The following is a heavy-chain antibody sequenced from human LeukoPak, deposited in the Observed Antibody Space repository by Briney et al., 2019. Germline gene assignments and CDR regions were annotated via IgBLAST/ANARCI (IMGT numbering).Heavy chain of an antibody. J-gene: IGHJ5*01. D-gene: IGHD3-9*01. V-gene: IGHV4-38-2*01. CDR1: GYSISSDYY. Sequence: SETLSLTCAVSGYSISSDYYWGWIRQPPGKGLEWIGSIYHTGTTYYNPSLKSRVTRSVDTSKNQFSLNLSSVTAADTAVYYCARGSGFSDDWNCIDSWGQGILVTVSS. CDR2: IYHTGTT. CDR3: ARGSGFSDDWNCIDS.